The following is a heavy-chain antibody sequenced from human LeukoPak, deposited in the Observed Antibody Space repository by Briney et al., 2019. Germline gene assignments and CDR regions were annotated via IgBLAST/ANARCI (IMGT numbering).Heavy chain of an antibody. CDR3: ARGLHSGGYYFMGL. V-gene: IGHV1-8*01. D-gene: IGHD1-26*01. CDR2: MNSNSGNT. CDR1: GYTFSIYD. Sequence: ASVKVSFKASGYTFSIYDIHWVRQAPGQGLEWMGWMNSNSGNTGSAQEFRDRVTMTKNTSISTAYIELSSLRSDDTGMYYCARGLHSGGYYFMGLWGQGTLVTVSS. J-gene: IGHJ1*01.